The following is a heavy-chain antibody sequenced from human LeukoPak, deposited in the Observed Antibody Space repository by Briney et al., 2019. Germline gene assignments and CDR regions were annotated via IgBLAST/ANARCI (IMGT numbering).Heavy chain of an antibody. CDR1: GYTFNTYG. J-gene: IGHJ4*02. V-gene: IGHV1-18*01. D-gene: IGHD6-25*01. Sequence: ASVKVSCKASGYTFNTYGISWVRQAPGQGLEWMGWISTYNGDTSYVQNLQGRVTMTTDTSTSTAYMELMSLRSDDTAVYYCLRDAQRPRLTPDYWGQGTLVTVSS. CDR2: ISTYNGDT. CDR3: LRDAQRPRLTPDY.